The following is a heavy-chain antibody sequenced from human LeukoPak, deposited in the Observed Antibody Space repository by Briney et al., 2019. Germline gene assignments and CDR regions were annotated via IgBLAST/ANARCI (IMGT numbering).Heavy chain of an antibody. Sequence: SETLSLTCSVSGGSISSAGNYWTWLRHHPGKGLEWIGYIYYSGSTYYNPSLESRVTISVDTSKSQFSLNLTSVTAADTAVYYCARAHSSGWYRFDSWGQGTLVTVSS. J-gene: IGHJ4*02. CDR3: ARAHSSGWYRFDS. D-gene: IGHD6-19*01. V-gene: IGHV4-31*03. CDR2: IYYSGST. CDR1: GGSISSAGNY.